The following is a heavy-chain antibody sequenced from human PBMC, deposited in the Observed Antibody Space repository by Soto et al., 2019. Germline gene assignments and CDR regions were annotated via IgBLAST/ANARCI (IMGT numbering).Heavy chain of an antibody. V-gene: IGHV4-39*01. D-gene: IGHD2-15*01. CDR3: ARHTPAISISDH. CDR1: GGSISSSSYY. Sequence: QLQLQESGPGLVKPSETLSLTCTVSGGSISSSSYYWGWIRQPPGKGLEWIGSIYYRGSTYYNPSLTCRVTIAVDTSKNQFSLKLSSVTAADTAVYYCARHTPAISISDHWGQGTLVTVSS. J-gene: IGHJ4*02. CDR2: IYYRGST.